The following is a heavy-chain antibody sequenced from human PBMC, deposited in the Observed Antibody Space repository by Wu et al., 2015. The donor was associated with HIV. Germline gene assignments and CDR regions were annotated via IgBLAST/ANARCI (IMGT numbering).Heavy chain of an antibody. Sequence: AEVKKPGASVKVSCKASGYTLTGYYMHWVRQAPGQGLEWMGWINPNSGGTNYAQKFQGRVTMTRDTSISTAYIELSRLRSDDTAVYYCARDRSFGSYTRVRYYFDYWGQGTLVTVSS. CDR1: GYTLTGYY. V-gene: IGHV1-2*02. CDR2: INPNSGGT. J-gene: IGHJ4*02. CDR3: ARDRSFGSYTRVRYYFDY. D-gene: IGHD1-26*01.